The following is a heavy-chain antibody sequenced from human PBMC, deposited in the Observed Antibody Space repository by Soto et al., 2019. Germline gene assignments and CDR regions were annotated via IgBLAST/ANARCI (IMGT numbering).Heavy chain of an antibody. Sequence: TSETLSLTCTVSGGSISSYYWSSFRQPPGKGLEWIGYIYYSGSTNYNPSLKSRVTISVDTSKNQFSLKLSSVTAADTAVYYCARQYPSYDFWSGNWFDPWGQGTLVTVSS. CDR3: ARQYPSYDFWSGNWFDP. CDR2: IYYSGST. D-gene: IGHD3-3*01. J-gene: IGHJ5*02. CDR1: GGSISSYY. V-gene: IGHV4-59*08.